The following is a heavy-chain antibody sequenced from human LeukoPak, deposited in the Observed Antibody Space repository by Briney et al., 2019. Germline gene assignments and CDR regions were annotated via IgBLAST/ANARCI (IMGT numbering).Heavy chain of an antibody. J-gene: IGHJ3*02. V-gene: IGHV4-59*01. CDR2: IYYSGST. CDR3: ARVGGIMGATNAFDI. Sequence: SETLSLTCTVSGGSISSYYWSWIRQPPGKGLEWIGYIYYSGSTNYNPSLKSRVTISVDTSKNQFSLKLSSVTAADTAVYYCARVGGIMGATNAFDIWGQGTMVTVSS. CDR1: GGSISSYY. D-gene: IGHD1-26*01.